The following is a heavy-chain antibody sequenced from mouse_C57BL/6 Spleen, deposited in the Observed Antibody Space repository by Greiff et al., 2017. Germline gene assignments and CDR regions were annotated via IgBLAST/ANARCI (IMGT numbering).Heavy chain of an antibody. Sequence: QVQLQQSGAELVRPGASVKLSCKASGYTFTDYYINWVKQRPGQGLEWIARIYPGSGNTYYNEKFKGKATLTAEKSSSTAYMQLSSLTSEDTAVYFCARGGNYVGNYAMDYWGQGTSVTVSS. D-gene: IGHD2-1*01. V-gene: IGHV1-76*01. CDR1: GYTFTDYY. CDR2: IYPGSGNT. CDR3: ARGGNYVGNYAMDY. J-gene: IGHJ4*01.